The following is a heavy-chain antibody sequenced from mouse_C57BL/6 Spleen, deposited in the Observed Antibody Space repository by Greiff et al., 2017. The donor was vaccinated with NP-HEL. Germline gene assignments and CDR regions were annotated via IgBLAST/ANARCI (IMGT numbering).Heavy chain of an antibody. CDR2: INPSNGGT. Sequence: VQLQQPGTELVKPGASVKLSCKASGYTFTSYWMHWVKQRPGQGLEWIGNINPSNGGTNYNEKFKSKATLTVDKSSSTAYMQLSSLTSEDSAVYYCAREGAYYSNYEYFDVWGTGTTVTVSS. V-gene: IGHV1-53*01. CDR3: AREGAYYSNYEYFDV. J-gene: IGHJ1*03. D-gene: IGHD2-5*01. CDR1: GYTFTSYW.